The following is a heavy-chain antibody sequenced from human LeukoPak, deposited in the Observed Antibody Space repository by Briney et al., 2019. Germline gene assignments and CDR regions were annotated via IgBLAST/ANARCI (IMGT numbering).Heavy chain of an antibody. CDR2: IYHSGST. D-gene: IGHD2-2*01. J-gene: IGHJ5*02. V-gene: IGHV4-30-2*01. CDR1: GGSISSGVYS. Sequence: PSQTLSLTCAVSGGSISSGVYSWSWLRQPPGKGLEWIGYIYHSGSTYYNPSLKSRVTISVDRSKNQFSLKLSSVTAADTAVYYCARTILGYCSSTSCKINWFDPWGQGTLVTVSS. CDR3: ARTILGYCSSTSCKINWFDP.